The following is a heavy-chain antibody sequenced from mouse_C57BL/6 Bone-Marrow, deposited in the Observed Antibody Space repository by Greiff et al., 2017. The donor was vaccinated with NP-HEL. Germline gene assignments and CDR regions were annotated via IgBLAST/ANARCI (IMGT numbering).Heavy chain of an antibody. CDR3: ARYYGSSYYFDY. CDR1: GYAFSSYW. V-gene: IGHV1-80*01. CDR2: IYPGGGDT. D-gene: IGHD1-1*01. J-gene: IGHJ2*01. Sequence: VQLQQSGAELVKPGASVKISCKASGYAFSSYWMNWVKQRPGKGLEWIGQIYPGGGDTNYNGKFKGKATLTADKSSSTAYMQLSSLTSEDSAVYFYARYYGSSYYFDYWGQGTTLTVTS.